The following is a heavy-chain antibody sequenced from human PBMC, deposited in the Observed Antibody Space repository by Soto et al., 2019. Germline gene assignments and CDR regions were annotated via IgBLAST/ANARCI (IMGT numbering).Heavy chain of an antibody. D-gene: IGHD6-19*01. V-gene: IGHV1-18*01. CDR3: ARDGAWLGSTIGWYDP. CDR2: ISAYTGNT. J-gene: IGHJ5*02. Sequence: QVQLVQSGAEVKKPGASVKVSCKASGYTFSSYGFSWVRQAPGQGLEWMGWISAYTGNTKYTQRLQGRVTMTTDTSTSTAYMELRSLRSDDTAVYYCARDGAWLGSTIGWYDPWGQGTQVTVSS. CDR1: GYTFSSYG.